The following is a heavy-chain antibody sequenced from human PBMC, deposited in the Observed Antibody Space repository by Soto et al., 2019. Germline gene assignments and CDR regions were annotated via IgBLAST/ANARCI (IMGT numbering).Heavy chain of an antibody. CDR1: GGSISSSSYY. D-gene: IGHD6-6*01. CDR3: ARIRIYSSSFHNWFDP. V-gene: IGHV4-39*01. J-gene: IGHJ5*02. CDR2: IYYSGST. Sequence: SETLSLTCTVSGGSISSSSYYWGWIRQPPGKGLEWIGSIYYSGSTYYNPSLKSRVTISVDTSKNQFSLKLSSVTAADTAVYYCARIRIYSSSFHNWFDPWGQGTLVTVSS.